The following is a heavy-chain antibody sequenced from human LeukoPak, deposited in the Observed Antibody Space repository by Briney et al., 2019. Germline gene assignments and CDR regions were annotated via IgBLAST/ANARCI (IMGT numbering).Heavy chain of an antibody. Sequence: GGSLRLSCAASGFTFSSYYMHWVRQAPGTGLVWVSRINADGSSTTYADSVKGRFIISRDNAKNSLYLQMNSLRAEDTAVYYCTRGTDAAFGIWGQGTMVTASS. CDR2: INADGSST. CDR1: GFTFSSYY. D-gene: IGHD1/OR15-1a*01. CDR3: TRGTDAAFGI. V-gene: IGHV3-74*01. J-gene: IGHJ3*02.